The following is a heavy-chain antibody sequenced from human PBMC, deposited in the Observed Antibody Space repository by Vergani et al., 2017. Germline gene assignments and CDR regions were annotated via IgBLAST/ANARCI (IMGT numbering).Heavy chain of an antibody. V-gene: IGHV4-4*03. Sequence: QVQLQESGPGLVKPPGTLSLTCAVSGGSISGTNWWSWVRQSPGKGLEWIGEIYHSGSTNYNPSLKSRVTISVDKFKNQFSLKLSSVTAADTAVYYCARRISMVRGVPFDSWCQGTLVTVAS. D-gene: IGHD3-10*01. CDR3: ARRISMVRGVPFDS. CDR1: GGSISGTNW. CDR2: IYHSGST. J-gene: IGHJ4*02.